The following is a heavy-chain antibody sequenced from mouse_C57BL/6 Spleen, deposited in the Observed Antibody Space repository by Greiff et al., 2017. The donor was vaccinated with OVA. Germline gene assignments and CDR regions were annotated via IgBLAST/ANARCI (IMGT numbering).Heavy chain of an antibody. D-gene: IGHD2-4*01. CDR2: IYPRSGHT. CDR3: ATGDYDGIYAMDY. Sequence: VQLQESGAELARPGASVKLSCKASGYTFTSYGISWVKQRTGQGLEWIGEIYPRSGHTYYNEKFKGKATLTADKSSSTAYMELRSLTSEDSAVYFCATGDYDGIYAMDYWGQGTSVTVSS. V-gene: IGHV1-81*01. CDR1: GYTFTSYG. J-gene: IGHJ4*01.